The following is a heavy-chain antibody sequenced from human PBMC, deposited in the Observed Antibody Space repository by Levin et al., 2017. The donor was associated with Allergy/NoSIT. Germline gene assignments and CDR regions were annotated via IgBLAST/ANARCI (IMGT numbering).Heavy chain of an antibody. CDR1: GFTFSTYS. D-gene: IGHD3-10*01. Sequence: GGSLRLSCAASGFTFSTYSMNWVRQAPGKGLEWVSYISSSSSTIYYADSVKGRFTISRDNGKNSLYLRMSSLRAEDTAVYYCARPGGQWFGPGYMDVWGKGTTVTVSS. V-gene: IGHV3-48*01. CDR2: ISSSSSTI. J-gene: IGHJ6*03. CDR3: ARPGGQWFGPGYMDV.